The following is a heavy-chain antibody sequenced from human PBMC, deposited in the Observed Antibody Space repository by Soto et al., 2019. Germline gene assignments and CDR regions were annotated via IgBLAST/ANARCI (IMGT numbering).Heavy chain of an antibody. D-gene: IGHD6-6*01. CDR2: INSDGSST. CDR1: GFTFSSYW. V-gene: IGHV3-74*01. J-gene: IGHJ6*02. Sequence: GGSLRLSCAASGFTFSSYWMHWVRQAPGKGLVWVSRINSDGSSTSYADSVKGRFTISRDNAKNTLYLQMNSLRAEDTAVYYCAKDSSSSDFWTWDYYYGMDVWGQGTTVTVSS. CDR3: AKDSSSSDFWTWDYYYGMDV.